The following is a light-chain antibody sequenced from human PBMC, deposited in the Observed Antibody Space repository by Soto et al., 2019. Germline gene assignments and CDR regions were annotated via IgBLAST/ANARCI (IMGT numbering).Light chain of an antibody. CDR1: QSITSNF. Sequence: EIVLTQSPGTLSLSPGERATLSCRASQSITSNFLAWYQQKPGQAPWLLIYGASTRAAGVPDRFSGSGSGTDFTLTITRLEPEDFAVYYCQQYGRSPLMYTFGQGTKLGV. J-gene: IGKJ2*01. CDR2: GAS. V-gene: IGKV3-20*01. CDR3: QQYGRSPLMYT.